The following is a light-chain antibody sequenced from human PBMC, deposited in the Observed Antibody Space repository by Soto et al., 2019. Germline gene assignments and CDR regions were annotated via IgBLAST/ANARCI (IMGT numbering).Light chain of an antibody. CDR1: GSNIGSNT. CDR2: FND. Sequence: QSVLTQPPSASGAPGQRVTFPCSGSGSNIGSNTVNWYQQVPGAAPKLLIYFNDQRPSGVPDRFSGSKSGTSASLAISGLQPDDEADYSCSAWDDSLSGPVLGGGTKLTVL. V-gene: IGLV1-44*01. CDR3: SAWDDSLSGPV. J-gene: IGLJ3*02.